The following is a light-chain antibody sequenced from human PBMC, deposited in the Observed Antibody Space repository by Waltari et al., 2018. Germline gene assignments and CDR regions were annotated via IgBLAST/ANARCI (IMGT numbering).Light chain of an antibody. J-gene: IGLJ2*01. CDR2: DVS. Sequence: HSALTQPASVSGSPGQSITISCTGTSSDIGGYDYVSWYQQHPGKAPKLMIYDVSKRPSGGSNRLSASKAGDTASLTISGRQTEDEADYYCSSYTSISTSVIFGGGTKVTVL. CDR3: SSYTSISTSVI. CDR1: SSDIGGYDY. V-gene: IGLV2-14*03.